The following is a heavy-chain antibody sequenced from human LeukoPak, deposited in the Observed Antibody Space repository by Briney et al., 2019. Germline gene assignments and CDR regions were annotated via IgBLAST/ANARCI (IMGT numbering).Heavy chain of an antibody. J-gene: IGHJ4*02. CDR3: ARGRRGGLFDY. CDR2: IYTGGST. V-gene: IGHV3-53*01. D-gene: IGHD2-15*01. Sequence: GGSLRLSCAASGFTFSSYAMSWVRQAPGKGLEWVSVIYTGGSTYYADSVKGRFTISRDNSKNTLYLQMNSLRAEDTAVYYCARGRRGGLFDYWGQGTLVTVSS. CDR1: GFTFSSYA.